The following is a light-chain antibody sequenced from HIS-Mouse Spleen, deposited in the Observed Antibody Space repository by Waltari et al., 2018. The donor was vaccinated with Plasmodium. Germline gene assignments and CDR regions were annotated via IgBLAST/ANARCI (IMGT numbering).Light chain of an antibody. Sequence: EIVLTQSPATLSSPPRETATLSCRASQRISSYLAWYQKKPGQAPRLLSYDASNRATGIPARFSGSGSGTDFTLTISSLEPEDFAVYYCQQRSNWPPLTFGGGTKVEIK. CDR3: QQRSNWPPLT. CDR2: DAS. CDR1: QRISSY. V-gene: IGKV3-11*01. J-gene: IGKJ4*01.